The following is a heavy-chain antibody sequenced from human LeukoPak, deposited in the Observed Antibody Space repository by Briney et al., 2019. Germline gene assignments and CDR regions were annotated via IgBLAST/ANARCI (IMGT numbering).Heavy chain of an antibody. V-gene: IGHV3-11*04. CDR1: GFTFSDYY. CDR3: ARDPRTFPYYYYMDV. CDR2: IGSSGNTI. Sequence: TGGCLRLSCAASGFTFSDYYMSWVRQAPGKGLEWVSYIGSSGNTIYYEDSVKGRFTISRDNAKNSLYLQMNSLRAEDTAVYYCARDPRTFPYYYYMDVWGKGTTVTVSS. D-gene: IGHD3-16*01. J-gene: IGHJ6*03.